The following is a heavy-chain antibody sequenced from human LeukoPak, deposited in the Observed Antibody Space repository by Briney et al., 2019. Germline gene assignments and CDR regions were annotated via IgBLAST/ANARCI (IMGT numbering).Heavy chain of an antibody. D-gene: IGHD3-22*01. Sequence: GGSLRLSCAASGFTFSSSWMIWVRQAPGKGPEWVANIKADGSEKHYVDSVKGRFSISRDNAKNSLYLQMNSLRAEDTAVYYCARDSSARDWGQGTLVTVSS. CDR3: ARDSSARD. V-gene: IGHV3-7*01. J-gene: IGHJ4*02. CDR2: IKADGSEK. CDR1: GFTFSSSW.